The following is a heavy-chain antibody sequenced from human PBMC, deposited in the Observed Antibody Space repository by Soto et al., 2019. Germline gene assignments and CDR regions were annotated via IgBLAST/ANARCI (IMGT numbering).Heavy chain of an antibody. J-gene: IGHJ4*02. V-gene: IGHV3-11*06. D-gene: IGHD3-22*01. Sequence: PGGSLRLSCAASGFTFSDYYMSCIRDSPGKWLEWVSYISNSSSYTNYADSVKGRFTISRDNAKNSLYLQMNSLRAEDTAVYYCARHNYYDSSGYESHEYWGQGTLGTVSS. CDR2: ISNSSSYT. CDR1: GFTFSDYY. CDR3: ARHNYYDSSGYESHEY.